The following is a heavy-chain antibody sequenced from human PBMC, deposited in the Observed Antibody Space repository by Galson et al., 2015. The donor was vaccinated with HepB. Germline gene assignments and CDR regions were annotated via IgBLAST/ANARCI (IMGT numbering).Heavy chain of an antibody. D-gene: IGHD3-22*01. J-gene: IGHJ6*02. CDR2: ISGSGGST. Sequence: SLRLSCAASGFTFSRYAMSWVRQAPGKGLEWVSAISGSGGSTYYADSVKGRFTISRDNSKNTLYLQMNSLRAEDTAVYYCAKSTMIVVVITGMDVWGQGTTVTVSS. CDR3: AKSTMIVVVITGMDV. V-gene: IGHV3-23*01. CDR1: GFTFSRYA.